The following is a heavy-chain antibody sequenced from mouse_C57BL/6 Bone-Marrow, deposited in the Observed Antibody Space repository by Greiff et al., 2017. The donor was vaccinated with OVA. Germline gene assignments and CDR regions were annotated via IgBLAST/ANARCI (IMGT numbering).Heavy chain of an antibody. Sequence: VQLQQSGAELVRPGASVKLSCKASGYTFTDYYINWVKQRPGQGLEWIARIYPGSGNTYYNEKFKGKATLTAEKSSSTAYMQLSSLTSEDSAVYFCARGTTTVVAPFAYWGQGTLVTVSA. D-gene: IGHD1-1*01. J-gene: IGHJ3*01. V-gene: IGHV1-76*01. CDR3: ARGTTTVVAPFAY. CDR1: GYTFTDYY. CDR2: IYPGSGNT.